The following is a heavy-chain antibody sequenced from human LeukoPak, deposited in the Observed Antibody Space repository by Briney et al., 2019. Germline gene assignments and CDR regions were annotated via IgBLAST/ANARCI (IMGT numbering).Heavy chain of an antibody. V-gene: IGHV4-61*02. CDR2: IYTSGST. CDR1: GGSISSGSYY. CDR3: AREFGYAVTSLDY. Sequence: PSQTLSLTCTVSGGSISSGSYYWSWIRQPAGKGLEWIGRIYTSGSTHYNPSLKSRFTISVDTSKNQFSLKLSSVTAADKAVYYCAREFGYAVTSLDYWGQGTLVTVSS. D-gene: IGHD4-17*01. J-gene: IGHJ4*02.